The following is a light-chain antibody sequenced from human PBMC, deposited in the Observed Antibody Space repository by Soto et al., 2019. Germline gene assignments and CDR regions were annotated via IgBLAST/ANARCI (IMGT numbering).Light chain of an antibody. J-gene: IGKJ3*01. V-gene: IGKV1-39*01. CDR2: AAS. CDR3: QQSYSTIL. Sequence: MTQTPLSLSVTPGQPASISCKSSQSLLHSDGKTYLNWYQQKPGKAPKLLIYAASSLQSGVPSRFSGSGSGTDFTLTISSLQPEDFATYYCQQSYSTILFGPGTKVDIK. CDR1: QSLLHSDGKTY.